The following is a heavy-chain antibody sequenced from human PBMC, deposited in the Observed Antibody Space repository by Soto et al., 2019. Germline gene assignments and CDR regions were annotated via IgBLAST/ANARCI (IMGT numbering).Heavy chain of an antibody. Sequence: GESQKISCKGSGYSFTSYWIGWVRQLPGKGLEWMGIIYPGDSDTRYSPSFQGQVTISADKSISTAYLQWSSLKASDTAMYYCARTPPVPNYDILTLNWFDPWGQGTLVTVSS. CDR2: IYPGDSDT. J-gene: IGHJ5*02. CDR1: GYSFTSYW. D-gene: IGHD3-9*01. V-gene: IGHV5-51*01. CDR3: ARTPPVPNYDILTLNWFDP.